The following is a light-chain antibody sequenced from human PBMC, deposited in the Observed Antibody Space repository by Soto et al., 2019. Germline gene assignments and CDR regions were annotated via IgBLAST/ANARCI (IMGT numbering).Light chain of an antibody. CDR1: RHVYINA. CDR2: AAS. J-gene: IGKJ3*01. CDR3: QQYCASPFT. V-gene: IGKV3-20*01. Sequence: VLTQSPATLSLSPGDRATLSCRASRHVYINALGWYQQKPGRTPTLLIYAASTSATDIPDRFSGTGSGTDFSLTISGVEHEDSAVNYCQQYCASPFTFGPATRLEI.